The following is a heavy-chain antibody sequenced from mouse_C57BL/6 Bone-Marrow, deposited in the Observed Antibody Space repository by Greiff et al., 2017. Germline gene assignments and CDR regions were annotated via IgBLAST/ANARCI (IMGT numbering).Heavy chain of an antibody. D-gene: IGHD2-4*01. CDR3: ARPCYDYERFAY. V-gene: IGHV1-19*01. J-gene: IGHJ3*01. CDR1: GYTFTDYY. Sequence: VQLKESGPVLVKPGASVKMSCKASGYTFTDYYMNWVKQSHGKSLEWIGVINPYNGGTSYNQKFKGKATLTVDKSSSTAYMELNSLTSEDSAVYYCARPCYDYERFAYWGQGTLVTVSA. CDR2: INPYNGGT.